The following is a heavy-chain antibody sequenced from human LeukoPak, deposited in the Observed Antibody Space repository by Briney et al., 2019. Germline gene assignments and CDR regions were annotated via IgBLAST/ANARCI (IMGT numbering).Heavy chain of an antibody. CDR1: GYTFTSYD. CDR3: ALPQTAYDAFDI. V-gene: IGHV1-8*01. CDR2: MNPNSGNT. D-gene: IGHD2-21*01. Sequence: ASVKVSCKASGYTFTSYDINWMRQATGQGLEWMGWMNPNSGNTGYAQKFQGRVTMTRNTSISTAYMELSSLRSEDTAVYYCALPQTAYDAFDIWGQGTMVTVSS. J-gene: IGHJ3*02.